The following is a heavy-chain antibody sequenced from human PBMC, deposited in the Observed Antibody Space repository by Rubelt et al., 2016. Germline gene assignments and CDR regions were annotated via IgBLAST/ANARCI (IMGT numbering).Heavy chain of an antibody. Sequence: QVQLVQSGAEVKKPGSSVKVSCKASGGTFSSYAISWVRQAPGQGLEWMGGISAYNGNTNYAQKLQGRVTTTTETSTSTAYMELSSLGSEDTAVYYCARDRLLDDSSGGDAFDIWGQGTMVTVSS. D-gene: IGHD3-22*01. CDR2: ISAYNGNT. V-gene: IGHV1-18*01. CDR3: ARDRLLDDSSGGDAFDI. CDR1: GGTFSSYA. J-gene: IGHJ3*02.